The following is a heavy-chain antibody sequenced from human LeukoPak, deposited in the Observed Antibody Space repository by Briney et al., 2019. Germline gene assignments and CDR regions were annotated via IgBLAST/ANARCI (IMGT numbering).Heavy chain of an antibody. Sequence: GGSLRLSCAASGFTFSDFYMTWIRQAPGKGLEWVSYISNTGSPIYYADSVKGRFTISRDNAKNTLYLQMNSLRAEDTAVYYCTRENRATNGRFYFDYWGQGTLVTVSS. CDR2: ISNTGSPI. V-gene: IGHV3-11*04. CDR1: GFTFSDFY. D-gene: IGHD1-14*01. J-gene: IGHJ4*02. CDR3: TRENRATNGRFYFDY.